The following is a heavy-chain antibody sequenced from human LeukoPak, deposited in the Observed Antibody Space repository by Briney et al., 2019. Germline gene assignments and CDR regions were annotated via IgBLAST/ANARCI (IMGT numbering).Heavy chain of an antibody. J-gene: IGHJ5*02. Sequence: KTSETLSLTCTVSGGSINTYYWSWIRQPPGKGLEWIGYIYYSGSTNYNPSLKSRVTISVDRSKNQFSLKLSSVTAADTAVYYCARDQCYYDSSGYRGCWFDPWGQGTLVTVSS. CDR3: ARDQCYYDSSGYRGCWFDP. CDR1: GGSINTYY. CDR2: IYYSGST. V-gene: IGHV4-59*12. D-gene: IGHD3-22*01.